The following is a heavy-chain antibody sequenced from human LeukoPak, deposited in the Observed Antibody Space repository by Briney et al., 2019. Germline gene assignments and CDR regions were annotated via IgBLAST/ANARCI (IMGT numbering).Heavy chain of an antibody. CDR3: ARAFPARAYYYDSSGYRNDAFDI. CDR1: GFTSSSFA. V-gene: IGHV3-23*01. D-gene: IGHD3-22*01. CDR2: ISGSGGST. J-gene: IGHJ3*02. Sequence: GGSLRLSCAVSGFTSSSFAMSWVRQAPGKGLEWVSAISGSGGSTYYTDSVTGRFTISRDNSKNTLYLQMYSRRAEDTAVYYCARAFPARAYYYDSSGYRNDAFDIWGQGTMVTVSS.